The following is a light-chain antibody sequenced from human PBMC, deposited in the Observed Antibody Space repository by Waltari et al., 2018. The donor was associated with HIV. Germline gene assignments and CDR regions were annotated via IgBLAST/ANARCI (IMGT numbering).Light chain of an antibody. J-gene: IGLJ3*02. CDR3: QSYDSSLSPWV. CDR1: SSNIGAGYD. V-gene: IGLV1-40*01. Sequence: QSELTQPPSVSGAPGQRVTISCTGSSSNIGAGYDVHWYQQLPGKAPKLLIYGNSNRPSGVPDRFSGSKSGTSASLAITGLQAEDEADYYCQSYDSSLSPWVFGGGTKLTVL. CDR2: GNS.